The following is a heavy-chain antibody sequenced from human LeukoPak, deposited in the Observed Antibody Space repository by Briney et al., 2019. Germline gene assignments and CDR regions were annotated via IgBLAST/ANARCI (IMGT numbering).Heavy chain of an antibody. V-gene: IGHV4-4*07. Sequence: PSQTLSLTCDVSGGSIYTYYWSWIRQPAGKGLEWIGRVHTSGSTTYNPSLKSRLTLSQDTSKNQVYLRLTSVTAADTAVYYCARDGGGNRNFDYWGQGTLVTVSS. D-gene: IGHD4-23*01. J-gene: IGHJ4*02. CDR1: GGSIYTYY. CDR3: ARDGGGNRNFDY. CDR2: VHTSGST.